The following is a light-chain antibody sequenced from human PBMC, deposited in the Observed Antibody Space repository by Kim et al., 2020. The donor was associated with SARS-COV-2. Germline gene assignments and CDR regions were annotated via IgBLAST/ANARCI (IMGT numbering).Light chain of an antibody. CDR1: GSDVGGYNY. V-gene: IGLV2-14*03. J-gene: IGLJ2*01. Sequence: PGPLIAIACTGTGSDVGGYNYVSWYQQHPAKAPKLMIYDVSNRPSGVSNRFSGSKSGNTASLTISGLQAEDEADYYCSSYTSSSTVFGGGTQLTVL. CDR3: SSYTSSSTV. CDR2: DVS.